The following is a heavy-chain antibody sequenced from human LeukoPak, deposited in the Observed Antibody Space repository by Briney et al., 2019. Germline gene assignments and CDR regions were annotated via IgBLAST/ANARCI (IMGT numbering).Heavy chain of an antibody. D-gene: IGHD3-3*01. J-gene: IGHJ4*02. V-gene: IGHV1-2*02. Sequence: ASVKVSCKASGYTFTGYYMHWVRPAPGQGLEWMGWINPNSGGTNSAQKFQGRVTMTRDTSISTPYMELSSLRSEDTAVYYCARGQTRRYYDFWSGYYWYYFDYWGQGTLVTVSS. CDR2: INPNSGGT. CDR3: ARGQTRRYYDFWSGYYWYYFDY. CDR1: GYTFTGYY.